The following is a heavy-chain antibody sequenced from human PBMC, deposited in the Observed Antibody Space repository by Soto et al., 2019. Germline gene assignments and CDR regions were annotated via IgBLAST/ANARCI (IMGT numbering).Heavy chain of an antibody. Sequence: GGSLRLSCAASGFTFSSYAMHWVRQAPGKGLEWVAVISYDGSNKYYADSVKGRFTISRDNSKNTLYLQMNSLRAEDTAVYYCAREYSSSSGNHYWGQGTLVTVS. V-gene: IGHV3-30-3*01. CDR1: GFTFSSYA. D-gene: IGHD6-6*01. J-gene: IGHJ4*02. CDR3: AREYSSSSGNHY. CDR2: ISYDGSNK.